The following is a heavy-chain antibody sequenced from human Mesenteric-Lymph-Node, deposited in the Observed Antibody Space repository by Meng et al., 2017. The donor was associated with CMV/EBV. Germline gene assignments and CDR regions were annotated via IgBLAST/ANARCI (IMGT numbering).Heavy chain of an antibody. J-gene: IGHJ4*02. D-gene: IGHD2-2*01. V-gene: IGHV4-59*08. Sequence: GSLRLSCTVSGGSLSSYYWSWIRQSPGKGLEWIGYISYSGSTKYNPSLKSRVTISVDTSKNQSSLKLSSVTAADTAVYYCARLGGYCSSTSCSPNWGQGTLVTVSS. CDR2: ISYSGST. CDR3: ARLGGYCSSTSCSPN. CDR1: GGSLSSYY.